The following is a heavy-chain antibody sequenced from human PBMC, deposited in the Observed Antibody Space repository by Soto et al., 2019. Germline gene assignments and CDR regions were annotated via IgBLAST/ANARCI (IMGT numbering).Heavy chain of an antibody. D-gene: IGHD3-16*01. CDR2: IYWDDHT. CDR3: AHAFGGTSWPNDAFDV. CDR1: GFSFSADGVG. Sequence: QITLKESGPTLVKPTQTLTLTCIFSGFSFSADGVGVGWIRQPPGKALEWLALIYWDDHTRYRPSLKSRLTITKDSSKNQVVLTMTNMDPLDTATYYCAHAFGGTSWPNDAFDVWGQGTVVTVSS. V-gene: IGHV2-5*02. J-gene: IGHJ3*01.